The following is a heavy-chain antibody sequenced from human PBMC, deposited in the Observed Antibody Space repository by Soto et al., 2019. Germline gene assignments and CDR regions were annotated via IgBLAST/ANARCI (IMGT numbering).Heavy chain of an antibody. V-gene: IGHV1-8*01. Sequence: QVQLVQSGAEVKKPGASVKVSCKASGYTFTSYDINWVRQATGQGLEWMGWMNPNSGNTAYAQKFQGRITMTRNTSISTAYMALSSLRSEETAVYYCAREKVTSGYPDWGQGTVVTVSS. J-gene: IGHJ4*02. D-gene: IGHD3-22*01. CDR1: GYTFTSYD. CDR2: MNPNSGNT. CDR3: AREKVTSGYPD.